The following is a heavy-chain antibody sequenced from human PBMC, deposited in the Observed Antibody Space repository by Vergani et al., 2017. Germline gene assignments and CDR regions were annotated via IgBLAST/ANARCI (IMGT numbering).Heavy chain of an antibody. J-gene: IGHJ6*03. CDR2: INHSGST. CDR3: AREVVPAAIVGYYYYYMDV. CDR1: GGSFSGYY. D-gene: IGHD2-2*02. Sequence: QVQLPQWGAGLLKPSETLSLTCAVYGGSFSGYYWSWIRQPPGKGLEWIGEINHSGSTNYNPSLKSRVTISVDTSKNQFSLKLSSVTAADTAVYYCAREVVPAAIVGYYYYYMDVWGKGTTVTVSS. V-gene: IGHV4-34*01.